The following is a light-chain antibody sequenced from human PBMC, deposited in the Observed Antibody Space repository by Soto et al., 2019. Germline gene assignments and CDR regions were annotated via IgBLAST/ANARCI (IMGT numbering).Light chain of an antibody. Sequence: EIVLTQSPGTLSLSPGERATLSCRASQSVGSSYLAWYQQKPGQAPRLLIYGASGRATGIPDRFSGSGSGTDFTLTISRLEPEDFAVYYCQQYGSSPRVPFGGGTKVDIK. CDR3: QQYGSSPRVP. CDR1: QSVGSSY. J-gene: IGKJ4*01. CDR2: GAS. V-gene: IGKV3-20*01.